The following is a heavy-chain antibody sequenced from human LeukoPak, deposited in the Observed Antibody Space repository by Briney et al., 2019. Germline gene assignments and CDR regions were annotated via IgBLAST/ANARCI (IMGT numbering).Heavy chain of an antibody. CDR2: IYSGGST. CDR3: AKGGMTTVVTPDY. V-gene: IGHV3-53*05. CDR1: GFTVSSNY. J-gene: IGHJ4*02. D-gene: IGHD4-23*01. Sequence: GGSLRLSCAASGFTVSSNYMNWVRQAPEKGLEWVSVIYSGGSTYYADSVKGRFTISRDNAKNSLYLQMNSLRAEDTALYYCAKGGMTTVVTPDYWGQGTLVTVSS.